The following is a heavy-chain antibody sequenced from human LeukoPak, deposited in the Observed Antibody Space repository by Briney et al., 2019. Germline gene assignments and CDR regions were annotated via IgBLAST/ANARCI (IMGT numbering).Heavy chain of an antibody. D-gene: IGHD1-26*01. CDR3: ASGRGIVGATTYYYYYYMDV. Sequence: SETLSLTCTVSGGSISSSSYYWGWNRQPPGKGLEWIGSIYYSGSTYYNPSLKSRVTISVDTSKNQFSLKLSSVTAADTAVYYCASGRGIVGATTYYYYYYMDVWGKGTTVTVSS. J-gene: IGHJ6*03. V-gene: IGHV4-39*01. CDR1: GGSISSSSYY. CDR2: IYYSGST.